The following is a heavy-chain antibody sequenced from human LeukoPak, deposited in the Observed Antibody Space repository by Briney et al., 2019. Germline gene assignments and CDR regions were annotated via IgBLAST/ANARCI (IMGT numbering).Heavy chain of an antibody. CDR3: ASEWSHYSGYAVVR. CDR2: MYYSGST. D-gene: IGHD5-12*01. J-gene: IGHJ4*02. Sequence: SETLSLTCTVSGGSISSSTYYWGWIRQPPGKGLEWIGSMYYSGSTHYNPSLRSRVTISVDTSKNQFSLKLSSVTAAETAVYYCASEWSHYSGYAVVRWGQGTLVTVSS. V-gene: IGHV4-39*01. CDR1: GGSISSSTYY.